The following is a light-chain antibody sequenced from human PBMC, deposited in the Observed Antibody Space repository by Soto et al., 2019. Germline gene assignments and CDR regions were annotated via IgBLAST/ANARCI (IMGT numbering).Light chain of an antibody. J-gene: IGKJ4*02. CDR3: PQYNAWPLT. Sequence: EIVMTQSPATLSVSPGERVTLSCRASQSVNSNLAWYQQKPGQTPKLLIYVASTRATGIPARFSGSGSGTEFTLTISSMQSEYFAISYCPQYNAWPLTFGGGTKVEFK. CDR2: VAS. CDR1: QSVNSN. V-gene: IGKV3-15*01.